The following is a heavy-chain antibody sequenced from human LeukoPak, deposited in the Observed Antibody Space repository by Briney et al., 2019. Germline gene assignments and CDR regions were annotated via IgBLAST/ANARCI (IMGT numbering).Heavy chain of an antibody. CDR2: INYSGSN. CDR1: SGPISCYH. J-gene: IGHJ4*02. D-gene: IGHD3-22*01. Sequence: SETLSLTCTISSGPISCYHWHWIRHPPAMGREWIGYINYSGSNDYNPSLKSRVTISVDTSKNQFSLNLRSVTAADTAVYYCAREYSSFEYWGQGILVTVSS. V-gene: IGHV4-59*01. CDR3: AREYSSFEY.